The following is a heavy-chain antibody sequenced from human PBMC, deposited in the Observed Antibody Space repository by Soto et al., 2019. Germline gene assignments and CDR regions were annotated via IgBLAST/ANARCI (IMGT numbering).Heavy chain of an antibody. V-gene: IGHV3-30-3*01. CDR2: VSYDGRNK. Sequence: GGSLRLSCVSSGFTFSNYAMHWVRQAPGKGLEWVAIVSYDGRNKDYADSAKGRFTISRDNSKNTLYLQMNSLRAEDTAVYYCARSDSSSWDNFDYWGQGTLVTVSS. D-gene: IGHD6-13*01. J-gene: IGHJ4*02. CDR3: ARSDSSSWDNFDY. CDR1: GFTFSNYA.